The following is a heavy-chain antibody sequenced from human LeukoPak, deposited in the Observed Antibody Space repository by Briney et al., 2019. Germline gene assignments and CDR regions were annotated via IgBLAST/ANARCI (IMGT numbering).Heavy chain of an antibody. D-gene: IGHD3-10*01. V-gene: IGHV4-34*01. CDR1: GGSFSGYY. CDR2: INHSGST. CDR3: ARSRDHIYYYGSGSLDY. Sequence: PSETLSLTCAVYGGSFSGYYWSWIRQPPGKGLEWIGEINHSGSTNYNPSLKSRVTISVDTSKNQFSLKLSSVTAADTAVYYYARSRDHIYYYGSGSLDYWGQGTLVTVSS. J-gene: IGHJ4*02.